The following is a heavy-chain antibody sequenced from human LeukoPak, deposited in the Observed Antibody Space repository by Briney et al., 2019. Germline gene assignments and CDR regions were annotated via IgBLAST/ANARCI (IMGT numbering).Heavy chain of an antibody. Sequence: PSETLSLTCAVSGDSISSGYYWGWIRQPPGKGLEWIGSIYHSGSTYYNPSLKSRVTISVDTSKNQFSLKLSSVTAADTAVYYCARHKKINVNFDYWGQGTLVTVSS. CDR3: ARHKKINVNFDY. CDR1: GDSISSGYY. V-gene: IGHV4-38-2*01. CDR2: IYHSGST. J-gene: IGHJ4*02.